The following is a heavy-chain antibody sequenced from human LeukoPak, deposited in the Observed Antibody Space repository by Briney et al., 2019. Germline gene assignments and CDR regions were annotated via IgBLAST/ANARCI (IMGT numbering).Heavy chain of an antibody. D-gene: IGHD3-9*01. J-gene: IGHJ4*02. CDR2: IRYDGSNK. Sequence: GGSLRLSCEASGFTFSNYGMNWVRQAPGKGLEWVAFIRYDGSNKYYADSVKGRFTISRDNSKNTLYLQMNSLRAEDTAVYYCAKDLGVLRYFDWLFGRGIDYWGQGTLVTVSS. V-gene: IGHV3-30*02. CDR3: AKDLGVLRYFDWLFGRGIDY. CDR1: GFTFSNYG.